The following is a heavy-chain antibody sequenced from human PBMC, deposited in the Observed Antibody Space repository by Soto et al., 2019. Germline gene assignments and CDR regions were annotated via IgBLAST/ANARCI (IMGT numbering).Heavy chain of an antibody. J-gene: IGHJ1*01. CDR1: GGSISGTNEY. CDR3: ARTYFGSGSYSY. Sequence: QLQLQKSGPGLVEPSETLSLTCTVSGGSISGTNEYWGWIRQPPGKGLEWIASIHYDGRTYYTPSLKSRLTISADTSKNHFSLKLSSVTAADTAVYYCARTYFGSGSYSYWGQGTLVIVSS. V-gene: IGHV4-39*02. CDR2: IHYDGRT. D-gene: IGHD3-10*01.